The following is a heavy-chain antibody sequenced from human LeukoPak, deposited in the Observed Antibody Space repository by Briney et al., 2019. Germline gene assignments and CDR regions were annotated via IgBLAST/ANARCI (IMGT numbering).Heavy chain of an antibody. J-gene: IGHJ6*03. V-gene: IGHV4-61*02. D-gene: IGHD6-6*01. Sequence: PSQTLSLTGTVSGGSISSSNYYWSWIRQPAGKGLEWIGRMYTSGTTNYNPSLRSRVTISVDTSKNQFSLKLNSVTAADTAVYYCARGESSSSPLYYYYYMDVWGKGTTVTVSS. CDR1: GGSISSSNYY. CDR3: ARGESSSSPLYYYYYMDV. CDR2: MYTSGTT.